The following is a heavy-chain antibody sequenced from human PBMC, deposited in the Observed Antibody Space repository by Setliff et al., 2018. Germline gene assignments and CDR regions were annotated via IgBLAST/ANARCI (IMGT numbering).Heavy chain of an antibody. CDR2: IYYSGST. D-gene: IGHD1-26*01. CDR3: ARLGGVGATILNYFDY. V-gene: IGHV4-39*01. J-gene: IGHJ4*02. CDR1: GGSISSSSYY. Sequence: PSETLSLTCTVSGGSISSSSYYWGWIRQPPGKGLEWIGSIYYSGSTYYNPSLKSRVTISVDTSKNQFSLKLSSVTAADTAEYYCARLGGVGATILNYFDYWGQGTLVTVSS.